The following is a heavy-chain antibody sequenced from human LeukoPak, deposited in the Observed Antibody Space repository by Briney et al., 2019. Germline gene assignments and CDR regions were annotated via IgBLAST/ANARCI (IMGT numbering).Heavy chain of an antibody. CDR2: INPSGGST. CDR3: ARDVVVGYYDFWSGPVNWFDP. D-gene: IGHD3-3*01. Sequence: ASVKVSCKASGYTFTSYYMHWVRQAPGQGLEWMGIINPSGGSTSYAQKFQGRVTMTRDTSTSTVYMELSSLRSEDTAVYYCARDVVVGYYDFWSGPVNWFDPWGQGTLVTVSS. CDR1: GYTFTSYY. V-gene: IGHV1-46*01. J-gene: IGHJ5*02.